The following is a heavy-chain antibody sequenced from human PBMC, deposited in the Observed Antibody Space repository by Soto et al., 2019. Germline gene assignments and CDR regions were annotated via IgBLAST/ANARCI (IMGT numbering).Heavy chain of an antibody. J-gene: IGHJ4*02. CDR3: ARISREIGDLDTAMVGY. V-gene: IGHV1-69*01. D-gene: IGHD5-18*01. CDR1: VGTLSSYA. CDR2: IIPIFGTA. Sequence: SVKVSCKASVGTLSSYAISWVRQAPGQGLEWMGGIIPIFGTANYAQKFQGRVTITADESTSTAYMELSSLRSEDTAVYYCARISREIGDLDTAMVGYWGQGTLVTVS.